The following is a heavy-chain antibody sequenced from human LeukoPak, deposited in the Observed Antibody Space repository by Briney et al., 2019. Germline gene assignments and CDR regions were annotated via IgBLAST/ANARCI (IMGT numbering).Heavy chain of an antibody. V-gene: IGHV4-39*07. J-gene: IGHJ4*02. Sequence: SETLSLTCTVSGGSISSSSYYWGWIRQPPGKGLEWIGSIYYSGSTYYNPSLKSRVTISVDTSKNQLSLKLSSVTAADTAVYYCARNAPVRGDYFDYWGQGTLVTVSS. CDR1: GGSISSSSYY. D-gene: IGHD3-10*01. CDR3: ARNAPVRGDYFDY. CDR2: IYYSGST.